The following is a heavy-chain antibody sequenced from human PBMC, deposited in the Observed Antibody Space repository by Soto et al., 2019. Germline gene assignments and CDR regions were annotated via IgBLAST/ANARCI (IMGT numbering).Heavy chain of an antibody. D-gene: IGHD5-12*01. Sequence: GESLKISCKGSGYSFTSYWIGWVRQMPGKGLEWMGIIYPGDSDTRYSPSFQGQVTISADKSISTAYLQWSSLKASDTAMYYCARSFRDGYNPPGPIDYWGQGTLVTVSS. J-gene: IGHJ4*02. CDR3: ARSFRDGYNPPGPIDY. CDR1: GYSFTSYW. V-gene: IGHV5-51*01. CDR2: IYPGDSDT.